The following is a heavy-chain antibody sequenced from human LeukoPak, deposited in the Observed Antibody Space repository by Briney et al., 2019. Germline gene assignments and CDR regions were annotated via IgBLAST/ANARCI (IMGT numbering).Heavy chain of an antibody. Sequence: GGSLRLSCAASGFTFSSYWMSWVRQTPGKGLEWVANIKQDGSQKYYVGSVKGRFTISRDNAKSSLFLQMNSLRAEDTAVYYCARGPTPSYYYGSGSYYSLDFWGQGTLVTVSS. J-gene: IGHJ4*02. V-gene: IGHV3-7*04. D-gene: IGHD3-10*01. CDR1: GFTFSSYW. CDR3: ARGPTPSYYYGSGSYYSLDF. CDR2: IKQDGSQK.